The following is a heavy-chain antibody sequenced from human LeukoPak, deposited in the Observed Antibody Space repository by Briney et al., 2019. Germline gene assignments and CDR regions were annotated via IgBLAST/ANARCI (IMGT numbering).Heavy chain of an antibody. J-gene: IGHJ6*03. CDR2: FDPEDGET. CDR1: GYTLTELS. Sequence: ASVKVSCTVSGYTLTELSMPWVRQAPGKGLEWMGGFDPEDGETIYAQKFQGRVTMTEDTSTDTAYMELSSLRSEDTAVYYCATDTGEHCSVGSCYSRYYYYMDVWGKGTTVTVSS. D-gene: IGHD2-15*01. V-gene: IGHV1-24*01. CDR3: ATDTGEHCSVGSCYSRYYYYMDV.